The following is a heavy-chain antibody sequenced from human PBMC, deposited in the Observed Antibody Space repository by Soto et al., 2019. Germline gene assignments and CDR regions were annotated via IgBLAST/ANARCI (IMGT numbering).Heavy chain of an antibody. J-gene: IGHJ6*02. CDR1: GFTFSNYW. D-gene: IGHD6-13*01. CDR3: ARGGLQHALAV. V-gene: IGHV3-74*03. Sequence: EVQLVESGGGLVQPGGSLRLSCAASGFTFSNYWLYWVRQAPGKGLVWVSRVNNDGTDTTHADSVKGRFTISRDNAENTLYLQMNSLRAEDTAVYYWARGGLQHALAVWGQGSTVTVSS. CDR2: VNNDGTDT.